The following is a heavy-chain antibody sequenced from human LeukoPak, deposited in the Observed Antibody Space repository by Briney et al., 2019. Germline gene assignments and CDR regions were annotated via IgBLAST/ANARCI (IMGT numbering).Heavy chain of an antibody. CDR3: ARSDY. Sequence: GGSLRLSCAASGFTFSSYWMSWVRQAPGKGLVWVSRISSDGRTTSYADSVKGRFTISRDNAENTLYLQMNTLRAEDTAVYYCARSDYWGQGTLVTVSS. CDR1: GFTFSSYW. V-gene: IGHV3-74*01. CDR2: ISSDGRTT. J-gene: IGHJ4*02.